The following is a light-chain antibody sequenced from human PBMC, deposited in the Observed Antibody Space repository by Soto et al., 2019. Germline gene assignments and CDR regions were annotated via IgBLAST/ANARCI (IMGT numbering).Light chain of an antibody. CDR2: DAS. CDR1: QGISSA. CDR3: QQFNNYRIT. Sequence: AIHLTQSPSSLSASVGDIVTITCRASQGISSALAWYHQKPGKAPKLLICDASSLESGGPSRFCGSGSGTDFTLTITSLQPEDFATYYCQQFNNYRITFGHGTRLE. V-gene: IGKV1D-13*01. J-gene: IGKJ5*01.